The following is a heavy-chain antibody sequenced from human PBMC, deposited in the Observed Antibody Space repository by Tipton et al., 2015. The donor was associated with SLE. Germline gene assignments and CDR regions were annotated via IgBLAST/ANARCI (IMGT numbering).Heavy chain of an antibody. Sequence: TLSLTCIVSGGSISSDTYYWSWLRQPAGKGLEWIGHIYTSGSTNYNPSLKSRVTISVDTSKNQFSLNLNSVTAADTAVYYCARCNYVEMATIRAFDIWGQGTMVTVSS. V-gene: IGHV4-61*09. D-gene: IGHD5-24*01. CDR3: ARCNYVEMATIRAFDI. J-gene: IGHJ3*02. CDR1: GGSISSDTYY. CDR2: IYTSGST.